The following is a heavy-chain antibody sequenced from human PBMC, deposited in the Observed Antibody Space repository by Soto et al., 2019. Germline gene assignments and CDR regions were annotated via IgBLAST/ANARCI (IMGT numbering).Heavy chain of an antibody. Sequence: SVKVSFKASGGTFSSYAISWVRQAPGQGLEWMGGIIPIFGTANYAQKFQGRVTITADESTSTAYMELSSLRSEDTAVYYCARDKSGGSPLFDYWGQGTLVTVYS. V-gene: IGHV1-69*13. D-gene: IGHD2-15*01. CDR3: ARDKSGGSPLFDY. CDR1: GGTFSSYA. CDR2: IIPIFGTA. J-gene: IGHJ4*02.